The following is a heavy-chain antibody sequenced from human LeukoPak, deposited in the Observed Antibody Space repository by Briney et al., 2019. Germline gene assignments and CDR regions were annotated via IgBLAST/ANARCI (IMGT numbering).Heavy chain of an antibody. J-gene: IGHJ4*02. CDR2: ITSSSSYI. CDR1: GFTFSSYS. CDR3: ARDRPNYYGSDGHYYRRDGDY. V-gene: IGHV3-21*01. Sequence: GGSLRLSCAASGFTFSSYSMNWVRQAPGKGLEWVSSITSSSSYIYYADSVKGRFTISRDNAKNSLYLQMNSLRAEDTAVYYCARDRPNYYGSDGHYYRRDGDYWGRGTLVSVSS. D-gene: IGHD3-22*01.